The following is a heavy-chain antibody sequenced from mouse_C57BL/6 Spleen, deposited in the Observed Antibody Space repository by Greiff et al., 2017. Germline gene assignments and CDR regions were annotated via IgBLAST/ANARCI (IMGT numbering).Heavy chain of an antibody. D-gene: IGHD4-1*01. J-gene: IGHJ3*01. CDR3: TTSNWDRRFAY. V-gene: IGHV14-1*01. Sequence: EVQLQQSGAELVRPGASVKLSCTASGFNIKDYYMHWVKQRPEQGLEWIGRIDPEDGDTEYAPKFQGKATMTADTSSNTAYLQLSSLTSEDTAVYYCTTSNWDRRFAYGGQGTLVTVSA. CDR1: GFNIKDYY. CDR2: IDPEDGDT.